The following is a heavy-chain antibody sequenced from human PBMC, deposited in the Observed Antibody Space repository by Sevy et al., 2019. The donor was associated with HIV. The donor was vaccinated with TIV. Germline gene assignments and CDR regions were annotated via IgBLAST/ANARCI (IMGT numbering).Heavy chain of an antibody. CDR2: INTSGTTI. J-gene: IGHJ6*02. D-gene: IGHD4-17*01. V-gene: IGHV3-11*01. CDR1: GFIFSNYY. Sequence: GGSLRFSCAASGFIFSNYYMSWIRQAPGKGLEWVSYINTSGTTIFYADSVKGRFTISRDNAKNSLYLQMNILRAEDTAVYFCARAEEDADYPSYYFYGMDVWGQGTTVTVSS. CDR3: ARAEEDADYPSYYFYGMDV.